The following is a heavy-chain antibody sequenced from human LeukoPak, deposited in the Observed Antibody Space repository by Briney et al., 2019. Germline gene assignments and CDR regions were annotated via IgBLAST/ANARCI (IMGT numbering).Heavy chain of an antibody. V-gene: IGHV3-23*01. D-gene: IGHD4-23*01. Sequence: PGGSLRLSYAASGFTFSSYAMSWVRQAPGKGLEWVSAISGSGGSTYYADSVKGRFAISRDNSKNTLYLQMNSLRAEDTAVYYCAKDRGGLRWYLFDYWGQGTLVTVSS. CDR2: ISGSGGST. J-gene: IGHJ4*02. CDR3: AKDRGGLRWYLFDY. CDR1: GFTFSSYA.